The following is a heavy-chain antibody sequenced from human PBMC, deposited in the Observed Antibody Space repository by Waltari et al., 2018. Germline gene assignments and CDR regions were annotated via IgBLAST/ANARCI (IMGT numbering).Heavy chain of an antibody. Sequence: EVQLVESGGGLVQPGGSLSLSCAASGFPVSSNYMSWVRQAPGKGLEWVSLIYSGGRTYYADSVKGRFTIARDNSKNTLYLQMNSLRAEDTAVYYCTRDAGAVAAEGDYWGQGTLVTVSS. J-gene: IGHJ4*02. CDR3: TRDAGAVAAEGDY. D-gene: IGHD6-19*01. CDR2: IYSGGRT. V-gene: IGHV3-66*01. CDR1: GFPVSSNY.